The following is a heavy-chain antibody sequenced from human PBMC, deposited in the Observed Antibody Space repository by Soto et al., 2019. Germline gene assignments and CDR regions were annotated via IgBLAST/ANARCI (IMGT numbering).Heavy chain of an antibody. V-gene: IGHV3-21*01. CDR2: ISSSSSYI. J-gene: IGHJ6*02. Sequence: EVQLVESGGGLVKPGGSLRLSCAASGFTFSSYSMNWVRQAPGKGLEWVSSISSSSSYIYYADSVKGRFTISRDNAKNSLYLQMNSLRAEDTAVYYCAREGRVTVTTTGYGMDVWGQGTTVTVSS. CDR3: AREGRVTVTTTGYGMDV. CDR1: GFTFSSYS. D-gene: IGHD4-4*01.